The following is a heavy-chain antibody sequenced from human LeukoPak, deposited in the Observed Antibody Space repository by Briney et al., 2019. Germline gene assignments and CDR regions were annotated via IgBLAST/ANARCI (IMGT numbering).Heavy chain of an antibody. CDR1: GGSISGGDYY. CDR3: AREAPLRYCSGGSCYSFDY. CDR2: IYYSGST. Sequence: SETLSLTCTVSGGSISGGDYYWSWIRQPPGKGLEWIGYIYYSGSTYYNPSLKSRVTVSVDTSKNRFSLKLSSVTAADTAVYYCAREAPLRYCSGGSCYSFDYWGQGTLVTVSS. D-gene: IGHD2-15*01. V-gene: IGHV4-30-4*01. J-gene: IGHJ4*02.